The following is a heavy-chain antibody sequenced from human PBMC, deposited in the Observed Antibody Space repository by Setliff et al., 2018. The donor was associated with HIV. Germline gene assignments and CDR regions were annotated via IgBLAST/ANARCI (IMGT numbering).Heavy chain of an antibody. V-gene: IGHV1-18*04. CDR3: AREKLRYFGAFDI. CDR1: GYTFTNYY. D-gene: IGHD3-9*01. J-gene: IGHJ3*02. CDR2: INVHNHNT. Sequence: ASVKVSCKASGYTFTNYYVHWVRQAPGQGLEWMGWINVHNHNTNYAQKFQGRVSMTTDTSTNTAYMELRSLRPDDTAIYYCAREKLRYFGAFDIWGQGTMVTVSS.